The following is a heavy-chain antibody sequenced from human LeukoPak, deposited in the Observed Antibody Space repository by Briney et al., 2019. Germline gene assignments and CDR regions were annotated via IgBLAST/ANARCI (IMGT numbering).Heavy chain of an antibody. V-gene: IGHV4-59*13. CDR1: GGSITNFY. CDR2: ILYTGIT. D-gene: IGHD3-22*01. Sequence: SETLSLTCTVSGGSITNFYWGWIRQPPGTGLGWIGYILYTGITSYNPSLKSRVTMSVDTSIHQFSLTLSSVTAADTATYYCVRYLSSGPDLWGQGTPVTVSS. CDR3: VRYLSSGPDL. J-gene: IGHJ5*02.